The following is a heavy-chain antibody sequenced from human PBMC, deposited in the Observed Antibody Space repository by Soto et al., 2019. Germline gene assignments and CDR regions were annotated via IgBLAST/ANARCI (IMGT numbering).Heavy chain of an antibody. D-gene: IGHD6-19*01. CDR3: AKKIFGAVAGAYFDY. CDR1: GFTFSSYA. Sequence: EVQLLESGGDLVQPGGSLRLSCSGSGFTFSSYAMSCVRQGPGKGLEWVSAISGSGGGTYYAASVKGRFTISRDNSRNTLFLQMNSLRVEDTAVYYCAKKIFGAVAGAYFDYWGQGTLVTVSS. J-gene: IGHJ4*02. CDR2: ISGSGGGT. V-gene: IGHV3-23*01.